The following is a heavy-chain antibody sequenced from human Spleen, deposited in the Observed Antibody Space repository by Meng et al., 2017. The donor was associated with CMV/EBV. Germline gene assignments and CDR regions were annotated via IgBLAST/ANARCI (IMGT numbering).Heavy chain of an antibody. J-gene: IGHJ5*02. Sequence: EVQLVESGXXXXXPXXAXXLSCAASGFTFSSYSMNWVRQAPRKGLEWVSSISSSSSYIYYADSVKGRFTISRDNAKNSLYLQMNSLRAEDTAVYYCARDKGYYDFWSGFDPWGQGTLVTVSS. V-gene: IGHV3-21*01. CDR1: GFTFSSYS. D-gene: IGHD3-3*01. CDR2: ISSSSSYI. CDR3: ARDKGYYDFWSGFDP.